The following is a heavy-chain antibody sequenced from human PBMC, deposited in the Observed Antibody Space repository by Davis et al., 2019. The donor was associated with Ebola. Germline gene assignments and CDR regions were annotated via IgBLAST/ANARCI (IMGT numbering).Heavy chain of an antibody. CDR2: IHYSGST. Sequence: MPSETLSLTCTVSGASFSSGTYYWNWIRLHPGRGLEWLGYIHYSGSTFFNPSLKSRVSISLDRSNKQFSLKLTSVTAADTAVYYCARSMTTFGVVMPPGLWGQGTLVTVSS. D-gene: IGHD3-3*01. V-gene: IGHV4-31*03. CDR3: ARSMTTFGVVMPPGL. J-gene: IGHJ4*02. CDR1: GASFSSGTYY.